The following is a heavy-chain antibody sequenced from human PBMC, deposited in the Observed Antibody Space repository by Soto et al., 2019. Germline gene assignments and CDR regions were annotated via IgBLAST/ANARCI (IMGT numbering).Heavy chain of an antibody. CDR3: ARDGGRPRSFDI. V-gene: IGHV3-74*01. Sequence: EVQLVESGGGLVQPGGSLRLSCAASGFTFSSYWMHWVRQAPGKGLVWVSRINSDGSTISYADSVKGRFTISRDNAKNTLYLQMSSLRAEDTAVYYCARDGGRPRSFDIWGQGIMVTVSS. D-gene: IGHD3-16*01. CDR1: GFTFSSYW. J-gene: IGHJ3*02. CDR2: INSDGSTI.